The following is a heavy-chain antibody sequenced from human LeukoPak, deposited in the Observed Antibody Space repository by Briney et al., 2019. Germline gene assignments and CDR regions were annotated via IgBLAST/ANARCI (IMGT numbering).Heavy chain of an antibody. CDR3: ARDPSGFWYSSGWYSEEASGD. CDR2: IYSGGST. D-gene: IGHD6-19*01. J-gene: IGHJ4*02. Sequence: PGGSLRLSCAASGFTFSSYAMSWVRQAPGKGLEWVSVIYSGGSTYYADSVKGRFTISRDNSKNTLYLQMNSLRAEDTAVYYCARDPSGFWYSSGWYSEEASGDWGQGTLVTVSS. V-gene: IGHV3-53*01. CDR1: GFTFSSYA.